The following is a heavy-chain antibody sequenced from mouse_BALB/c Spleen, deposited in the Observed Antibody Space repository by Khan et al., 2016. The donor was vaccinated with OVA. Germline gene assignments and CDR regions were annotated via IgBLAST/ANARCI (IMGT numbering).Heavy chain of an antibody. Sequence: DLVEPGASVKLSCKASGYTFTSYWINWIKERPGQGLEWIGQIGPGSGSAYYNELFKGKATLTVDTSSSTVYIQLSILSSEDSAVYFCARSNYYGRGLYAMDYWGQGTSVTVSS. J-gene: IGHJ4*01. CDR1: GYTFTSYW. V-gene: IGHV1S41*01. CDR3: ARSNYYGRGLYAMDY. CDR2: IGPGSGSA. D-gene: IGHD1-1*01.